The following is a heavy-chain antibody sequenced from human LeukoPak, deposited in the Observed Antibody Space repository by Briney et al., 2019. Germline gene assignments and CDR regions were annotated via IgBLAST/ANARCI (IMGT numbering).Heavy chain of an antibody. CDR3: ARIPLYFLEPFDY. CDR2: ISHRGRT. CDR1: GGSVSGYY. D-gene: IGHD3-3*01. Sequence: SETLSLTCAVYGGSVSGYYWGWIRQPPGKGLEWIGEISHRGRTHYNPSLKGRVTMSVDTSKNQFALEVDSVTAADTAVYYCARIPLYFLEPFDYCGQGILVTVSS. J-gene: IGHJ4*02. V-gene: IGHV4-34*01.